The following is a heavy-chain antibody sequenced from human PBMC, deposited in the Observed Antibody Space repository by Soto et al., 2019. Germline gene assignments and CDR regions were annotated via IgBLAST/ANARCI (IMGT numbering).Heavy chain of an antibody. J-gene: IGHJ4*02. D-gene: IGHD3-3*01. Sequence: ASVKVSCKASGYTFNKYDITWGRQAPGQGLEWLGLISPNSGRPSYAQKFEGRVTMTTDTSTTTAYLELRSLRSDDTAVYYCVRQYYDFWTDDHDFDYWGQGTLVTVSS. CDR3: VRQYYDFWTDDHDFDY. CDR2: ISPNSGRP. CDR1: GYTFNKYD. V-gene: IGHV1-18*04.